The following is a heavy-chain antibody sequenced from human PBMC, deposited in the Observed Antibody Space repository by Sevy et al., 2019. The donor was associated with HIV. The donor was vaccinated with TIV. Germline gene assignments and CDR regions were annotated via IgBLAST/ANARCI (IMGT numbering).Heavy chain of an antibody. CDR1: GGSISSSDYF. CDR3: ARHGAWRFYFDF. J-gene: IGHJ4*02. Sequence: SETLSLTCTVSGGSISSSDYFWGWIRQPPGKGLEWIGTIYYNADTYHNPALTSRLTISVDTSKNQFSLRMTAVTAFDTAVYYCARHGAWRFYFDFWGRGALVTVSS. D-gene: IGHD3-16*01. CDR2: IYYNADT. V-gene: IGHV4-39*01.